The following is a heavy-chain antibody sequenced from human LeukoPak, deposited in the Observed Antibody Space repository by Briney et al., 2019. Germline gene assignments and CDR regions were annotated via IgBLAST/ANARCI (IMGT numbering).Heavy chain of an antibody. CDR3: ARRGVGATAMYYYYMDV. V-gene: IGHV1-2*02. Sequence: ASVKVSCKASGYTFTGYYMHGVRQAPGQGLEWMGWINPNSGGTNYAQKFQGRVTMTRDTSISTAYMELSRLRSDDTAVYYCARRGVGATAMYYYYMDVWGKGTTVTVSS. CDR1: GYTFTGYY. D-gene: IGHD1-26*01. J-gene: IGHJ6*03. CDR2: INPNSGGT.